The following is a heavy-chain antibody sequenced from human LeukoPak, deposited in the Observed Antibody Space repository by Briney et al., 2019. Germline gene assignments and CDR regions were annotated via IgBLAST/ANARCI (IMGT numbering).Heavy chain of an antibody. CDR3: AAGGYSGYDDFDY. V-gene: IGHV4-59*01. Sequence: SETLSLTCTVSGGSISSYYWSWIRQPPGKGLEWIGYIYYSGSTNYNPSLKSRVTISVDTSKNQFSLKLSSVTAADTAVYYCAAGGYSGYDDFDYWGQGTLATVSS. D-gene: IGHD5-12*01. J-gene: IGHJ4*02. CDR1: GGSISSYY. CDR2: IYYSGST.